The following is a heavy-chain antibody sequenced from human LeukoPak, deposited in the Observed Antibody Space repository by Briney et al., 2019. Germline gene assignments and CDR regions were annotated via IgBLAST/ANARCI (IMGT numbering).Heavy chain of an antibody. CDR2: ISNTGRAT. J-gene: IGHJ5*02. CDR1: GFTFSSYS. CDR3: AHQVPPNDEFFDH. V-gene: IGHV3-23*01. Sequence: GGSLRLSFLASGFTFSSYSMHWVRQAPGEGLEWLSGISNTGRATDYADSIKGRFTISRDNSKNTVFLQMNSLRAEDTAEYFCAHQVPPNDEFFDHWGQGTLVTVSS.